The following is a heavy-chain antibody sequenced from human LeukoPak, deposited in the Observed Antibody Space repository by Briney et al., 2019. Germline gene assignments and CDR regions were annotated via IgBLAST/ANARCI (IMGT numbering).Heavy chain of an antibody. CDR3: AKDLHYYDSSGYNFDY. Sequence: GGSLRLSCAASGLTFSIHWMNWVRQAPGKGLECVADINQDGSDKYYVDSVKGRFTISRDNSKNTVYLQMNSLRAEDTAVYYCAKDLHYYDSSGYNFDYWGQGTLVTVSS. V-gene: IGHV3-7*01. CDR2: INQDGSDK. J-gene: IGHJ4*02. D-gene: IGHD3-22*01. CDR1: GLTFSIHW.